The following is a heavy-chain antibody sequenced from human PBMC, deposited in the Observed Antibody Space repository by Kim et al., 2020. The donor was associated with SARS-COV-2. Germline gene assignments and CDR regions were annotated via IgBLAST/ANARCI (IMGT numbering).Heavy chain of an antibody. V-gene: IGHV1-3*01. J-gene: IGHJ6*02. CDR2: INAGNGNT. CDR3: AREGGPLLWFGKLFPSGLDV. D-gene: IGHD3-10*01. Sequence: ASVKVSCKASGYTFTSYAMHWVRLAPGQRLEWMGWINAGNGNTKYSQKFQGRVTITRDTSASTAYMELSSLRSEDTAVYYCAREGGPLLWFGKLFPSGLDVWGQGNTVTVSS. CDR1: GYTFTSYA.